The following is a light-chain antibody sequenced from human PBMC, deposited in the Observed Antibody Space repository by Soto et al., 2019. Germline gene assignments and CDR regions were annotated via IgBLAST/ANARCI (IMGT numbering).Light chain of an antibody. V-gene: IGKV3-20*01. Sequence: EVVLTQSPNTLSLSPGERATLSCWASQSLRSSYLAWYQRKPGQAPRLLMFGASRRATGTPDRFNGSGSGTDFILTISRLEPEDVAVYYCQQHGTSPYTFGQGTKVDIK. CDR3: QQHGTSPYT. J-gene: IGKJ2*01. CDR2: GAS. CDR1: QSLRSSY.